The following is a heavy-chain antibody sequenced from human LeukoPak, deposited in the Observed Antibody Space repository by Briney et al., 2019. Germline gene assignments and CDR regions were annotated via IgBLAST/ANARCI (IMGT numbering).Heavy chain of an antibody. D-gene: IGHD5-12*01. CDR3: TRGRGPGAFDI. J-gene: IGHJ3*02. CDR1: GFTFSSYW. Sequence: GGSLRLSCAASGFTFSSYWIHWVRQAPGKGLVWVSRINSDGSSTRYADSVKGRFTIARDNAKNTLYLQMNSLRAEDTAVYYCTRGRGPGAFDIWGQGTMVTVSS. V-gene: IGHV3-74*01. CDR2: INSDGSST.